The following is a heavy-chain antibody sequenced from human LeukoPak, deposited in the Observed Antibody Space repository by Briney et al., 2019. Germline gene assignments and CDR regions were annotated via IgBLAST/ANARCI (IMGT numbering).Heavy chain of an antibody. CDR3: ARQGRSAYFSADY. CDR2: IYYSGST. V-gene: IGHV4-39*07. Sequence: SETLSLTCTVSGGSISSSSYYWGWIRQPPGKGLEWIGSIYYSGSTYYNPSLKSRVTISVDTSKNQFSLKLSSVTAADTAVYYCARQGRSAYFSADYWGQGTLVTVSS. D-gene: IGHD3-22*01. CDR1: GGSISSSSYY. J-gene: IGHJ4*02.